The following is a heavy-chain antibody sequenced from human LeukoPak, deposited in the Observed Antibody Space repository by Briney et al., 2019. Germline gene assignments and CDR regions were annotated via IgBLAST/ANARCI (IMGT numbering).Heavy chain of an antibody. V-gene: IGHV4-39*07. CDR3: AREGGLIAVANYFDY. CDR1: GGSISSSSYY. J-gene: IGHJ4*02. Sequence: PSETLSLTCTVSGGSISSSSYYWGWIRQPPGKGLEWIGEINHSGSTNYNPSLKSRVTISVDTSKNQFSLKLSSVTAADTAVYYCAREGGLIAVANYFDYWGQGTLVTVSS. D-gene: IGHD6-19*01. CDR2: INHSGST.